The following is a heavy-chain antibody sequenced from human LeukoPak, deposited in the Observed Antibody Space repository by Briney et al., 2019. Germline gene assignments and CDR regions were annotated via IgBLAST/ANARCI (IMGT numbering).Heavy chain of an antibody. J-gene: IGHJ3*02. CDR2: IYPGDSDT. CDR3: ATRHARLYSGYDSDAFDI. CDR1: GYSFTSYW. Sequence: GESLKISCKGSGYSFTSYWIGWVRQMPGKGLEWMGIIYPGDSDTRYSPSFQGQVTISADKSISTAYLQWSSLKASDTAMYYCATRHARLYSGYDSDAFDIWGQGTMVTVSS. D-gene: IGHD5-12*01. V-gene: IGHV5-51*01.